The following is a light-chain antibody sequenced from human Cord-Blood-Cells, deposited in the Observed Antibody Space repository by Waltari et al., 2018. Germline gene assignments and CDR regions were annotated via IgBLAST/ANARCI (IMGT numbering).Light chain of an antibody. V-gene: IGLV2-14*01. Sequence: QSALTQPASVSGSPGQSITISCTGTSSDVGGYNYVSWYQQHPGKAPKLMIYEVSNRPSGVSHRFSGSKSATTASLTISGLQAEDEADYYCSSYTSSSTLVFGTGTKVTVL. CDR2: EVS. CDR1: SSDVGGYNY. CDR3: SSYTSSSTLV. J-gene: IGLJ1*01.